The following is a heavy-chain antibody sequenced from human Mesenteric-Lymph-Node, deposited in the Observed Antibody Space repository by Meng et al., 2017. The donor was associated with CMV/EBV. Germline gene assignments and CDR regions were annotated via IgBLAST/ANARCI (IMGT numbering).Heavy chain of an antibody. CDR3: ARGRAGIIVVVPAATGYAFDI. Sequence: SETLSLTCAVYGGSFSGYYWSWIRQPPGKGLEWIGKINHSGSTNYNPSLKSRVTISVDTSKNQFSLKLSSVTAADTAVYYCARGRAGIIVVVPAATGYAFDIWGQGTMVTVSS. CDR1: GGSFSGYY. CDR2: INHSGST. J-gene: IGHJ3*02. D-gene: IGHD2-2*01. V-gene: IGHV4-34*01.